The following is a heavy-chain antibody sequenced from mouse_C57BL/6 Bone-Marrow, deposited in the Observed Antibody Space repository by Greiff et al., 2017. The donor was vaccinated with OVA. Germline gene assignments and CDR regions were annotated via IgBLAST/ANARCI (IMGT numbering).Heavy chain of an antibody. J-gene: IGHJ2*01. CDR2: IYPRSGNT. V-gene: IGHV1-81*01. D-gene: IGHD1-1*01. CDR3: ARGDYGSSYTAYFDY. Sequence: QVQLQQSGAELARPGASVKLSCKASGYTFTSYGISWVKQRTGQGLEWIGEIYPRSGNTYYNEKFKGKATLTADKSSSTAYMELRSLTSEDSAVYFCARGDYGSSYTAYFDYWGQGTTLTVSS. CDR1: GYTFTSYG.